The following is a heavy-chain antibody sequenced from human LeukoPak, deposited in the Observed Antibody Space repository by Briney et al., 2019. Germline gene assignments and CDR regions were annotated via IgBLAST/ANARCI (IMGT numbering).Heavy chain of an antibody. CDR1: GFTFSSYS. V-gene: IGHV3-48*04. J-gene: IGHJ4*02. CDR2: ISSTSSTI. D-gene: IGHD3-9*01. Sequence: GGSLRLSCAASGFTFSSYSMHWVRQAPGKGLEWVSYISSTSSTIYYADSVKGRFTISRDNAKNSLYLQMNSLRAEDTAVYYCARASQSGRYFDWLLAGFDYWGQGTLVTVSS. CDR3: ARASQSGRYFDWLLAGFDY.